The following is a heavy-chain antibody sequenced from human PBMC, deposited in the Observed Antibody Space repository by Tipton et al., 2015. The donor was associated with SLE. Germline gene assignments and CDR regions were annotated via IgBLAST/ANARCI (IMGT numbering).Heavy chain of an antibody. V-gene: IGHV4-30-4*01. J-gene: IGHJ4*02. D-gene: IGHD1-26*01. CDR1: GGSISSGDYY. CDR2: IYYSGST. CDR3: ARDQGGSYFDY. Sequence: TLSLTCTVSGGSISSGDYYWSWIRQPPGKGLEWIGYIYYSGSTYYNPSLKSRVTISVDTSKNQFSLKLSSVTAADTAVYYCARDQGGSYFDYWGQGTLVTVSS.